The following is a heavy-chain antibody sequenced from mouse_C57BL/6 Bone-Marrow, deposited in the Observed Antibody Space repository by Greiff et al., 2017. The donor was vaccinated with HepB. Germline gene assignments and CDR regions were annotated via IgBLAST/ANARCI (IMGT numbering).Heavy chain of an antibody. CDR1: GFLFSSYA. CDR3: TREKPLYYYGSSYAMDY. CDR2: ISSGGDYI. V-gene: IGHV5-9-1*02. D-gene: IGHD1-1*01. Sequence: EVQRVESGEGLVKPGGSLNPSCAASGFLFSSYAMSWVRQTPEKRLEWVAYISSGGDYIYYADTVKGRFTISRDNARNTLYLQMSSLKSEDTAMYYCTREKPLYYYGSSYAMDYWGQGTSVTVSS. J-gene: IGHJ4*01.